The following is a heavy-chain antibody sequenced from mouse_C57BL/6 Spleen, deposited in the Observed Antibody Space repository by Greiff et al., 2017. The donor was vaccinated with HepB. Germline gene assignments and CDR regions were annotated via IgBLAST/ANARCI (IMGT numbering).Heavy chain of an antibody. V-gene: IGHV1-81*01. CDR3: ARDYGSSSPWFAY. CDR2: IYPRSGNT. D-gene: IGHD1-1*01. CDR1: GYTFTSYG. Sequence: VQLQQSGAELARPGASVKLSCKASGYTFTSYGISWVKQRTGQGLEWIGEIYPRSGNTYYNEKFKGKATLTADKSSSTAYMELRSLTSEDSAVYFCARDYGSSSPWFAYWDQGTLVTVSA. J-gene: IGHJ3*01.